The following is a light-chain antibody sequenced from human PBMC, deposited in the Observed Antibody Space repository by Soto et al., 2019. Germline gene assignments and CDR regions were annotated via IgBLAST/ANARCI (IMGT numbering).Light chain of an antibody. CDR3: QQYNTWPLT. CDR2: GAS. V-gene: IGKV3-15*01. Sequence: EIVMAQSPATLSVSPGERATLSCRASQSVSSNLAWYQQKPGQAPRLLIYGASTRATSIPARFSGSGSGTDFTLTIISLQSEDFAVYYCQQYNTWPLTFGQGTKVEIK. CDR1: QSVSSN. J-gene: IGKJ1*01.